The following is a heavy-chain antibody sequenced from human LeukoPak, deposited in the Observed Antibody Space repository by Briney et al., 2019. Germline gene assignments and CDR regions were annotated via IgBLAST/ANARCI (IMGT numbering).Heavy chain of an antibody. CDR2: INPNSGGT. CDR3: ARPEYYYDSSGNYVVGWFDS. D-gene: IGHD3-22*01. CDR1: GYTFTRYY. J-gene: IGHJ5*01. Sequence: ASVKVSCKASGYTFTRYYMHWVRQAPGQGLEWMGWINPNSGGTNYAQKFQGRVTMTRDTSISTAYMELSRLRSDDTAVYYCARPEYYYDSSGNYVVGWFDSWGPGILVTVSS. V-gene: IGHV1-2*02.